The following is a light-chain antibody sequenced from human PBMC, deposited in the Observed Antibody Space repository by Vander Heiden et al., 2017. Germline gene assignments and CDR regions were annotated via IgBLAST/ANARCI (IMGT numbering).Light chain of an antibody. CDR1: QTVSSAY. J-gene: IGKJ2*01. CDR3: QHYCRRVYT. CDR2: GAS. Sequence: EVVLPQSPGTLSLSPGERATLSCRASQTVSSAYLAWYQQQPGQAPRLLLYGASSRATGIPDRFSGSGSETDFTLTVSRLEPEDFAVYYCQHYCRRVYTFGQGTKVEIK. V-gene: IGKV3-20*01.